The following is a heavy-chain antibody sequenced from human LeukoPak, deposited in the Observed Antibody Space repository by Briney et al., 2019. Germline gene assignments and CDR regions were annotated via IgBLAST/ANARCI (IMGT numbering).Heavy chain of an antibody. CDR3: ARAHGSGSYYNQLPAYYMDV. V-gene: IGHV5-51*01. D-gene: IGHD3-10*01. CDR2: IYPGASDT. Sequence: GESLKISCKGSGYSFTSYWIGWVRQMPGKGLEWMGIIYPGASDTRYSPSFQGQATISADKSISTAYLQWSSLKASDTAMYYCARAHGSGSYYNQLPAYYMDVWGKGTTVTVSS. CDR1: GYSFTSYW. J-gene: IGHJ6*03.